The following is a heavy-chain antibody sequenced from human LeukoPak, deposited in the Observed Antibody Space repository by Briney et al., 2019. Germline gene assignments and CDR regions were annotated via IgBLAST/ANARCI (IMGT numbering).Heavy chain of an antibody. CDR1: GYTFTSYY. D-gene: IGHD2-2*02. J-gene: IGHJ5*02. V-gene: IGHV1-46*01. CDR3: ARDLTYCSSTSCYTTNWFDP. CDR2: INPSGGST. Sequence: ASVKVSCKASGYTFTSYYMHWVRQAPGQGLEWMGIINPSGGSTSYAQKFQGRVTMTRDTSTSTVYMELSSLRAEDTAVYYCARDLTYCSSTSCYTTNWFDPWGQGTLVTVSS.